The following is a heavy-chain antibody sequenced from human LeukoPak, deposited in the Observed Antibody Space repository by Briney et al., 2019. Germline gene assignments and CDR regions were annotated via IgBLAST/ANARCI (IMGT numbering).Heavy chain of an antibody. Sequence: GGSLRLSCAASGFVFSGYAMHWVCQVPGKGLEWVALIWFDGTEKFYADSVKGRFTISRDNSRNTVDLQMNSLRVEDTAVYYCARDSNSAGDYWGQGTLVTVSS. CDR2: IWFDGTEK. D-gene: IGHD3-10*01. V-gene: IGHV3-33*01. J-gene: IGHJ4*02. CDR3: ARDSNSAGDY. CDR1: GFVFSGYA.